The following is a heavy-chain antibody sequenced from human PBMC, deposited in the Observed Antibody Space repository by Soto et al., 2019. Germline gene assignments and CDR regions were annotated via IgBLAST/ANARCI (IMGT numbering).Heavy chain of an antibody. D-gene: IGHD4-17*01. J-gene: IGHJ4*02. CDR3: VRDDFTVDPLFDF. CDR2: TSDDGSNE. CDR1: GFIFSRYA. Sequence: PGGSLRLSCAASGFIFSRYAIHWVRQAPGKGLEWVALTSDDGSNEYYADSVKGRFSISRDNPKNTVSLQMNSLTGEDTAVYFCVRDDFTVDPLFDFWGQGTLVTVPQ. V-gene: IGHV3-30-3*01.